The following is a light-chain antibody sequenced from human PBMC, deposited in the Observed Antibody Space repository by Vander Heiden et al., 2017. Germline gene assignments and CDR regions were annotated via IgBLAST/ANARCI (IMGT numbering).Light chain of an antibody. CDR2: KVS. Sequence: DVVMTQSPLSLPVTLGQPASISCRSSQSLVYSDGNTYLNWFQQRPGQSPRRLIYKVSNRDSGVPDRFSGRGSGTDFTLKISRVEAEDVGVYYCRQGAHWPQTFGGGTKVEIK. CDR3: RQGAHWPQT. CDR1: QSLVYSDGNTY. J-gene: IGKJ4*01. V-gene: IGKV2-30*01.